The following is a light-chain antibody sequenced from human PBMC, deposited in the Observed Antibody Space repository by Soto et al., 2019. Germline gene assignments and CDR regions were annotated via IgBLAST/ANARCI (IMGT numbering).Light chain of an antibody. Sequence: DIQMTQSPSTLYASVGDRVTITCRASQSISSWLAWYQQKPGKAPKLLIYDASSLESGGPSRFSGSGSWTAFTLTISSLQPDDFATYCGQLYNRYSQVPFGQGTKREIK. CDR2: DAS. CDR1: QSISSW. CDR3: QLYNRYSQVP. V-gene: IGKV1-5*01. J-gene: IGKJ2*01.